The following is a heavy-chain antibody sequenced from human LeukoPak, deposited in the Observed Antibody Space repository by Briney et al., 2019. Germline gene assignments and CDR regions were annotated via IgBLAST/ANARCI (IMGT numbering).Heavy chain of an antibody. CDR1: GGAIRSYY. CDR3: ARARPGNDGGNFDY. CDR2: IYYSGDT. V-gene: IGHV4-59*01. Sequence: SETLSLTCTVSGGAIRSYYWSWSRQPPGKGLEWIGFIYYSGDTYYNPSLKSRVTISVDTSKNQFSLKLSSVTAADTAVYYCARARPGNDGGNFDYWGQGTLVTVSS. D-gene: IGHD1-1*01. J-gene: IGHJ4*02.